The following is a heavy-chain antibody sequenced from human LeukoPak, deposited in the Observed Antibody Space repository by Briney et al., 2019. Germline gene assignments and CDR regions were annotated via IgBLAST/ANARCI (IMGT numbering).Heavy chain of an antibody. V-gene: IGHV1-2*02. CDR3: ARGSHDYGDQITLDY. J-gene: IGHJ4*02. CDR2: INPNSGGT. Sequence: GASVKVSCKASGYTFTGYYMHWVRQAPGQGLEWMGWINPNSGGTNYAQKFQGRVTMTRDTSIRTAYMELSRLRSDDTAVYYCARGSHDYGDQITLDYWGQGTLVTVSS. CDR1: GYTFTGYY. D-gene: IGHD4-17*01.